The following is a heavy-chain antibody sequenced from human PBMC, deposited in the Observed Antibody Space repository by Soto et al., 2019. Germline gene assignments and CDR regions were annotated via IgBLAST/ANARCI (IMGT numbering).Heavy chain of an antibody. D-gene: IGHD6-13*01. CDR2: INHSGST. CDR1: GGSFSGYY. Sequence: KASETLSLTCAVYGGSFSGYYWSWIRQPPGKGLEWIGEINHSGSTNYNPSLKSRVTISVDTSKNQFSLKLSSVTAADTAVYYCARGVLQQQLVRLPFDYWGQGTLVTVSS. V-gene: IGHV4-34*01. J-gene: IGHJ4*02. CDR3: ARGVLQQQLVRLPFDY.